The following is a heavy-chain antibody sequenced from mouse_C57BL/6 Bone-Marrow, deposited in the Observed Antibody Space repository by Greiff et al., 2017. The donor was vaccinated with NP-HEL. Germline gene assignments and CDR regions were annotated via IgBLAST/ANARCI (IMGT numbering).Heavy chain of an antibody. V-gene: IGHV1-42*01. CDR2: INPSTGGT. CDR1: GYSFTGYY. CDR3: AKRGNYPAWFAY. J-gene: IGHJ3*01. Sequence: VQLQQSGPELVKPGASVKISCKASGYSFTGYYMNWVKQSPEKSLEWIGEINPSTGGTTYNQKFKAKATLTVDKSSSTAYMQLKSLTSEDSAVYYCAKRGNYPAWFAYWGQGTLVTVSA. D-gene: IGHD2-1*01.